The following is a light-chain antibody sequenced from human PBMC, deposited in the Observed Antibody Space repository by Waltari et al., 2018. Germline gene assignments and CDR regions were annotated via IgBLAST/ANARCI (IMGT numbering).Light chain of an antibody. CDR3: QKYESLPAT. Sequence: EIVLTQSPGTLSLSPGEGATLSCRASESVSKFLAWYQQKPGQAPRLLIYHASNRASGIPDRFSGRGFGTDFSLTISRLEPEDFAVYYCQKYESLPATFGQGTKVEIK. V-gene: IGKV3-20*01. J-gene: IGKJ1*01. CDR1: ESVSKF. CDR2: HAS.